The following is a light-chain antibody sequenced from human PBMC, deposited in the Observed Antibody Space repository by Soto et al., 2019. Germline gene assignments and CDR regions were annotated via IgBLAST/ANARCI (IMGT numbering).Light chain of an antibody. J-gene: IGLJ1*01. CDR3: SSYTTSSTRLYV. CDR2: EVS. Sequence: QSALTQPASVSGSPGQSITISCTGTSSDVGGYNSVSWYQQHPGKAPKLMIYEVSNRPSGVSNRFSGSESGNTASLTISGLQAEDEADYYCSSYTTSSTRLYVFGTGTKVTVL. CDR1: SSDVGGYNS. V-gene: IGLV2-14*01.